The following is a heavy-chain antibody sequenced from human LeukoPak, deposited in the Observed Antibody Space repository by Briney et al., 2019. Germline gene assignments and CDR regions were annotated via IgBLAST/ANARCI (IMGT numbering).Heavy chain of an antibody. CDR3: AKDLRYFDWLPLDAFDI. Sequence: GGSLRLSCAASGFTFSSYGMSWVRQAPGKGLEWVSATSGSGGSTYYADSVKGRFTISRDNSKNTLYLQMNSLRAEDTAVYYCAKDLRYFDWLPLDAFDIWGQGTMVTVSS. D-gene: IGHD3-9*01. J-gene: IGHJ3*02. V-gene: IGHV3-23*01. CDR1: GFTFSSYG. CDR2: TSGSGGST.